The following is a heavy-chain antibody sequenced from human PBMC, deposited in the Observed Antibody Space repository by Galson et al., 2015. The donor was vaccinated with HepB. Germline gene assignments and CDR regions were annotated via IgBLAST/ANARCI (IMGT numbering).Heavy chain of an antibody. CDR3: ARDQDSSGSYSWFDP. CDR2: ISYDGSNK. Sequence: SLRLSCAASGFTFSSYAMHWVRQAPGKGLEWVAVISYDGSNKYYADSVKGRFTISRDNSKNTLYLQMNSLRAEDTAVYYCARDQDSSGSYSWFDPWGQGTLVTVSS. CDR1: GFTFSSYA. D-gene: IGHD6-19*01. V-gene: IGHV3-30-3*01. J-gene: IGHJ5*02.